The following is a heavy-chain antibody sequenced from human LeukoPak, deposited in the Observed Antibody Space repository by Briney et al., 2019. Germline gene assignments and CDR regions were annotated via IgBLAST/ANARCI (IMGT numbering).Heavy chain of an antibody. Sequence: GGSLRLSCAASGFTFSSYGMHWVRQAPGKGLEWVAVISYDGSNEYYVDSVKGRFTISRDNSKNTLYLQMNGLRSEDTAVYYCARDWEVVTALDPWGQGTLVTVSS. CDR3: ARDWEVVTALDP. CDR1: GFTFSSYG. J-gene: IGHJ5*02. D-gene: IGHD2-21*02. CDR2: ISYDGSNE. V-gene: IGHV3-30*03.